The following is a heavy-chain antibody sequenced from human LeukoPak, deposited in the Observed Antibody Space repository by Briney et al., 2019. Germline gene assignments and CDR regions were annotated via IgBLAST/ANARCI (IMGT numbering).Heavy chain of an antibody. CDR3: AREPGYCSSTSCFDSYYYYGMDV. CDR1: GHTFTGYY. J-gene: IGHJ6*02. V-gene: IGHV1-2*02. Sequence: GASVKVSCKASGHTFTGYYMHWVRQAPGQGLEWMGWINPNSGGTNYAQKFQGRVTMTRDTSISTAYMELSRLRSDDTAVYYCAREPGYCSSTSCFDSYYYYGMDVWGQGTTVTVSS. CDR2: INPNSGGT. D-gene: IGHD2-2*01.